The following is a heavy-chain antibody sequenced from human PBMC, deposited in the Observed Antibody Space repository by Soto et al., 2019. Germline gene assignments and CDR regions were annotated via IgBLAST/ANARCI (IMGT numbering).Heavy chain of an antibody. D-gene: IGHD2-21*02. CDR3: ARDLWGYCGTDCYPLDV. V-gene: IGHV4-59*01. Sequence: SETLYLTCTVSGGPISSYYWSWIRQPPGKGLEWIGYMYNTGSTVYNPSLKSRVTISVDTSKNQFSLKLNAVTAADTAVYYCARDLWGYCGTDCYPLDVWGQGTTVTSP. CDR1: GGPISSYY. J-gene: IGHJ6*02. CDR2: MYNTGST.